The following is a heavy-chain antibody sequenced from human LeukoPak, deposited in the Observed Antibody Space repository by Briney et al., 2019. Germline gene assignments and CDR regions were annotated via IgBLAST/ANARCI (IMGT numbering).Heavy chain of an antibody. J-gene: IGHJ4*02. V-gene: IGHV1-46*01. CDR1: GYTFTSYY. CDR3: ARASLGHIVVVTAILAY. D-gene: IGHD2-21*02. Sequence: ASVKVSCKASGYTFTSYYIHWVRQAPGQGLEWMGIINPSGGSTSYAQKFQGRVTMTRDTSTSTVYMELSSLRSEDTAVYYCARASLGHIVVVTAILAYWGQGTLVTVSS. CDR2: INPSGGST.